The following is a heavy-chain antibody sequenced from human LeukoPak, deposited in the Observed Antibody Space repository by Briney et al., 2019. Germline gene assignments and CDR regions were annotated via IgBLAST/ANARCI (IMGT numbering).Heavy chain of an antibody. J-gene: IGHJ4*02. V-gene: IGHV1-69*13. CDR2: IIPIFGTA. Sequence: SVKVSCKASGGTFSSYAISWVRQAPGQGLEWMGGIIPIFGTANYAQKFQGRVTITADESTSTAYMELSSLRSEDTAVYYCGRGGEDGYNFYFDYWGQGTLVTVSS. D-gene: IGHD5-24*01. CDR3: GRGGEDGYNFYFDY. CDR1: GGTFSSYA.